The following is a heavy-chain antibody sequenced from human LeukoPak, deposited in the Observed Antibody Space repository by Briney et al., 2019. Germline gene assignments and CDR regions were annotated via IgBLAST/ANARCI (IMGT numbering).Heavy chain of an antibody. V-gene: IGHV3-7*01. CDR2: IKQDGSEK. CDR1: GFTFSSYS. J-gene: IGHJ6*04. D-gene: IGHD3-10*01. CDR3: ARATGSYYSV. Sequence: GGSLRLSCAASGFTFSSYSMNWVRQAPGKGLEWVANIKQDGSEKYYVDSVKGRFTISRDNAKNSLYLQMNSLRAEDTAVYYCARATGSYYSVWGKGTTVTISS.